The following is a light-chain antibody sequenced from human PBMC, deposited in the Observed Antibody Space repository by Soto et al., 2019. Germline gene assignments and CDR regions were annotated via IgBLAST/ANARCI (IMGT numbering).Light chain of an antibody. CDR1: QGISSD. CDR2: TAA. J-gene: IGKJ4*01. V-gene: IGKV1-9*01. CDR3: QQANRYPLP. Sequence: DIQLTQSPSFLSASVGDRVTITCRASQGISSDFAWYQVKPGKFPKLLMYTAATLQSGVPSRFSGGGSGTEITLPISSLQPEDSATYYCQQANRYPLPFGGGTKVEIK.